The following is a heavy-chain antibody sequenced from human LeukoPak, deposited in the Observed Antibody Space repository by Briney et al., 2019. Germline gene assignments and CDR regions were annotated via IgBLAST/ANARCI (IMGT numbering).Heavy chain of an antibody. J-gene: IGHJ4*02. CDR1: GGSFSDFY. CDR2: INQAGST. D-gene: IGHD3-22*01. CDR3: ARDQWGYYDSSGYYYFDY. V-gene: IGHV4-34*01. Sequence: SETLSLTCAVSGGSFSDFYWSWIRQPPGKGLEWIGEINQAGSTHYNPSLKRRVTISVDTSQNQFSLTLNSVTAADTAVYYCARDQWGYYDSSGYYYFDYWGQGTLVTVSS.